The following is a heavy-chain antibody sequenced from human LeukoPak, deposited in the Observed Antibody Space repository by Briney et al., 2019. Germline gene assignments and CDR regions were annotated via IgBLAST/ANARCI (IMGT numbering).Heavy chain of an antibody. Sequence: ASVKVSCKASGYTFTGYYMHWVRQAPGQGLEWMGIINPSGGGASSAQEFQGRVTMTRDTSTSTVYMELSSLRSDDTAVYYCASGQLRIAAAGSQGLPTHWGQGTLVTVSS. J-gene: IGHJ4*02. CDR1: GYTFTGYY. CDR3: ASGQLRIAAAGSQGLPTH. D-gene: IGHD6-13*01. V-gene: IGHV1-46*01. CDR2: INPSGGGA.